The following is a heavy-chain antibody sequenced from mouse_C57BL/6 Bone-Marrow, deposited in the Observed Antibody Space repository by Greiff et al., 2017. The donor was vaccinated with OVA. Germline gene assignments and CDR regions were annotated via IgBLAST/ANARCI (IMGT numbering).Heavy chain of an antibody. J-gene: IGHJ3*01. CDR1: GFTFSDYY. Sequence: EVHLVESGGGLVQPGGSLKLSCAASGFTFSDYYMYWVRPTPEKRLEWVAYISNGGGSTYYPDTVKGRFTISRDNAKNTLYLQMSRLKSEDTAMYYCARQDYYGSSYGFAYWGQGTLVTVSA. D-gene: IGHD1-1*01. CDR2: ISNGGGST. CDR3: ARQDYYGSSYGFAY. V-gene: IGHV5-12*01.